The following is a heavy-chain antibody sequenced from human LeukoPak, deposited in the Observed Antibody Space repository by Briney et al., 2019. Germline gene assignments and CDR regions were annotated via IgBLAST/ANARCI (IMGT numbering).Heavy chain of an antibody. CDR2: INPSRGST. CDR3: ARGPMVRGGYDY. V-gene: IGHV1-46*01. Sequence: ASVKVSCKASGYTSTSYYMHWVRQAPGQGLEWMGIINPSRGSTSYAQKFQGRVTMTRDTSTSTVYMELSSLRSEDTAVYYCARGPMVRGGYDYWGQGTLATVSS. D-gene: IGHD2-15*01. CDR1: GYTSTSYY. J-gene: IGHJ4*02.